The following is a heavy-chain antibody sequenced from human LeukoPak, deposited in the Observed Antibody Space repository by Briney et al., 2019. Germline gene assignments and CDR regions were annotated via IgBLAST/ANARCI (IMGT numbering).Heavy chain of an antibody. D-gene: IGHD5-12*01. J-gene: IGHJ4*02. CDR1: AFIFSGHW. CDR3: AKSYNGYESKPDY. V-gene: IGHV3-7*03. Sequence: PRGSLRLSCEGSAFIFSGHWMNWVRQTPGKGLEWVASIKEDGSERQYVDSVKGRFSISRDNTKGSLFLQLNSLRAEDTAVYYCAKSYNGYESKPDYWGQGTLVTVSS. CDR2: IKEDGSER.